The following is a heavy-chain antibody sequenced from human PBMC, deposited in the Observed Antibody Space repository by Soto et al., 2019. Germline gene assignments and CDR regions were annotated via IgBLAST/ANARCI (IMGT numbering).Heavy chain of an antibody. J-gene: IGHJ3*02. CDR2: ISGSGGST. CDR3: AKDGYCTNGVCFPDAFDI. Sequence: HPGGSLRLSCAASGFTFSNAWINWVRQAPGKGLEWVSAISGSGGSTYYADSVKGRFTISRDNSKNTLYLQMNSLRAEDTAVYYCAKDGYCTNGVCFPDAFDIWGQGTMVTVSS. V-gene: IGHV3-23*01. D-gene: IGHD2-8*01. CDR1: GFTFSNAW.